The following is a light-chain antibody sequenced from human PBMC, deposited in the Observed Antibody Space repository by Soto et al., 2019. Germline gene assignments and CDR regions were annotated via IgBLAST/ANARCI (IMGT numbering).Light chain of an antibody. Sequence: VLTQPPSASGTPGQRVFISCSGSSSNIGGTNYAYWYQQLPGAAPKLLMHSNNLRPSGVPERISGSKSGTSASLAISGLRSEDEAVYYCASWDDRLGAVIFGGGTKVTV. CDR2: SNN. CDR3: ASWDDRLGAVI. CDR1: SSNIGGTNY. V-gene: IGLV1-47*02. J-gene: IGLJ2*01.